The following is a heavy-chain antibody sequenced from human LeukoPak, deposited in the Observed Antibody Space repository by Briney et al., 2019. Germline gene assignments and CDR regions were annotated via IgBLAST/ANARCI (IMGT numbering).Heavy chain of an antibody. Sequence: SETLSLTCTVSGGSISSYYWSWIRQPPGKGLEWVGYIYYSGSTNYNPSLKSRVTISVDTSKNQFSLKLSSVTAADTAVYYCARAGGVPAAMRFYYYYYMDVWGKGTTVTISS. CDR2: IYYSGST. J-gene: IGHJ6*03. CDR1: GGSISSYY. CDR3: ARAGGVPAAMRFYYYYYMDV. V-gene: IGHV4-59*01. D-gene: IGHD2-2*01.